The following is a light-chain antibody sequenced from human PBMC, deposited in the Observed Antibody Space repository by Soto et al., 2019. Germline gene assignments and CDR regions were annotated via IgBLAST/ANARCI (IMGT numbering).Light chain of an antibody. J-gene: IGKJ5*01. CDR3: QQYGTSEII. Sequence: DIQMTQSPSSLSASVGDRVTITCRASQSISSYLNWYQQKPGKAPKLLIYDASSLESGVPSRFSGSGSGTDFTLTITRLEPEDFAVFYCQQYGTSEIIFGQGTRLEIK. CDR1: QSISSY. CDR2: DAS. V-gene: IGKV1-39*01.